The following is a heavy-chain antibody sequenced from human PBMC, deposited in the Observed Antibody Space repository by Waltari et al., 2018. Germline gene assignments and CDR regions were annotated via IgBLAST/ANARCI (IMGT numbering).Heavy chain of an antibody. D-gene: IGHD5-12*01. CDR3: ARQEGGWLRLFSSFPYYGMDV. CDR2: IYHSGST. J-gene: IGHJ6*02. V-gene: IGHV4-38-2*01. Sequence: QVQLQESGPGLVKPSETLSLTCAVSGYSLSSGYYWGWIRQPPGKGLEWIGSIYHSGSTYYNPSLKSRVTISVDTSKNQFSLKLSSVTAADTAVYYCARQEGGWLRLFSSFPYYGMDVWGQGTTVTVSS. CDR1: GYSLSSGYY.